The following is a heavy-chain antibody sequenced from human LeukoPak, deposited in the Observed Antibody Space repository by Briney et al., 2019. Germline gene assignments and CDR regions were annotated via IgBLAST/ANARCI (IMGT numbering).Heavy chain of an antibody. Sequence: GGSLRLSCAASGFTVSSNYMSWVRQAPGKGLEWVSVIYSGGSTYYADSVKGRFTISRDNSKNTLYLQMNSLRAEDTAMYYCARGKYSSSWFDPWGQGTLVTVSS. CDR1: GFTVSSNY. CDR3: ARGKYSSSWFDP. D-gene: IGHD6-13*01. V-gene: IGHV3-66*02. CDR2: IYSGGST. J-gene: IGHJ5*02.